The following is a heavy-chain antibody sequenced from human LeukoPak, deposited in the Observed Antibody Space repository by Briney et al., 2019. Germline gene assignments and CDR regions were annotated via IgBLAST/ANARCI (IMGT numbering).Heavy chain of an antibody. Sequence: GGSLRLSCAASGFTFSSYSMNWVRQAPGKGLEWVSSISSSSSYIYYADPVKGRFTISRDNAKNSLYLQMNSLRAEDTAVYYCARGGSGSNDYFDYWGQGTLVTVSS. CDR3: ARGGSGSNDYFDY. J-gene: IGHJ4*02. V-gene: IGHV3-21*01. D-gene: IGHD3-10*01. CDR1: GFTFSSYS. CDR2: ISSSSSYI.